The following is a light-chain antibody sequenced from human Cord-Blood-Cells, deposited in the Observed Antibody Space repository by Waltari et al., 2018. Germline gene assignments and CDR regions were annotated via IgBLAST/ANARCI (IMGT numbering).Light chain of an antibody. J-gene: IGKJ5*01. CDR1: QSVLYSSNNKNY. CDR2: WAS. Sequence: DIVMTQPPDSLAVSLGEGATTNCKSSQSVLYSSNNKNYLAWYQQKPGQPPKLLIYWASTRESGVPDRFSGSGSGTDFTLTISSLQAEDVAVYYCQQYYSTPITFGQGTRLEIK. V-gene: IGKV4-1*01. CDR3: QQYYSTPIT.